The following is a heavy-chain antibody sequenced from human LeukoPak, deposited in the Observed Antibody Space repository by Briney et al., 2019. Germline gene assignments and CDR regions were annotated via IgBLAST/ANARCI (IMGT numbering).Heavy chain of an antibody. Sequence: GGSLRLSCAASGFTFSDYYMSWIRQAPGEGLEWVSYISSSGSTIYYADSVRGRFTTSTDNAKNSLYLQMNSLRAEDTAVYYCVTGTTSGMDVWGQGTTVTVSS. CDR2: ISSSGSTI. D-gene: IGHD1-20*01. CDR1: GFTFSDYY. CDR3: VTGTTSGMDV. J-gene: IGHJ6*02. V-gene: IGHV3-11*01.